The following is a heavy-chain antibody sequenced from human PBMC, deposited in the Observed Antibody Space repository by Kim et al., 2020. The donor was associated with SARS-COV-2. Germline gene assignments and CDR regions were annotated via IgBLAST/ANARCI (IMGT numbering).Heavy chain of an antibody. CDR2: IYYSGST. D-gene: IGHD5-18*01. CDR1: GGSISSYY. V-gene: IGHV4-59*01. J-gene: IGHJ6*02. Sequence: ETLSLTCTVSGGSISSYYWSWIRQPPGKGLEWIGYIYYSGSTNYNPSLKSRVTISVDTSKNQFSLKLSSVTAADTAVYYCARAGTAMVTGYYYYYYGMDVWGQGTTVTVSS. CDR3: ARAGTAMVTGYYYYYYGMDV.